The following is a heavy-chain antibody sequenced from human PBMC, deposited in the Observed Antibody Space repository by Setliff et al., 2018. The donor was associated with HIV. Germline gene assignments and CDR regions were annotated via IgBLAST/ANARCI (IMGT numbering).Heavy chain of an antibody. CDR3: ARDPRASYLSYYYYHYLDV. CDR1: GFTFSTYS. D-gene: IGHD3-16*02. V-gene: IGHV3-48*01. Sequence: GGSLRLSCAASGFTFSTYSMNWVRQAPGKGLEWVSYISGTSGTMYYADSVKCRFTISRDNAKNSLFLQMNSLTAEDTAVYYCARDPRASYLSYYYYHYLDVWGKGTTVTVSS. CDR2: ISGTSGTM. J-gene: IGHJ6*03.